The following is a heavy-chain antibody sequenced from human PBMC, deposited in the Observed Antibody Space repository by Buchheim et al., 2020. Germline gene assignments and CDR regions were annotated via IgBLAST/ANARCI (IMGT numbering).Heavy chain of an antibody. V-gene: IGHV3-15*01. Sequence: EVQLVESGGGLVKPGGSLRLSCAASGFTFSNAWMSWVRQAPGKGLEWVGRIKSKTDGGTTDYAAPVKGRFTISRDDSKNTLYLQMNSLKTEDTAVYYCTTGIDFRSGFWSGPLYYGMDVWGQGTT. D-gene: IGHD3-3*01. CDR1: GFTFSNAW. J-gene: IGHJ6*02. CDR2: IKSKTDGGTT. CDR3: TTGIDFRSGFWSGPLYYGMDV.